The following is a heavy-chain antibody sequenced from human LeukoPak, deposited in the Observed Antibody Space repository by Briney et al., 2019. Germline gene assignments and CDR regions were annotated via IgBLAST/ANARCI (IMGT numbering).Heavy chain of an antibody. V-gene: IGHV3-23*01. J-gene: IGHJ4*02. CDR1: GFTFSSYA. Sequence: QSGGSLRLSCAGSGFTFSSYAMSWVRQAPGKGLEWVSAISGSGATIYYADSVKGRFTISRDNSKNTLFLQMNTLRAEDTAVYYCAKESATFHLDCWGQGTLVTVSS. CDR3: AKESATFHLDC. D-gene: IGHD3-3*01. CDR2: ISGSGATI.